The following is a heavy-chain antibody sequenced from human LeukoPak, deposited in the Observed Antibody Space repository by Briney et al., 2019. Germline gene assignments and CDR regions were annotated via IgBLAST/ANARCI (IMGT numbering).Heavy chain of an antibody. D-gene: IGHD6-19*01. J-gene: IGHJ4*02. CDR2: IYYSGST. V-gene: IGHV4-39*01. CDR1: GGSISSGSYY. CDR3: AKDAGIAVAGSY. Sequence: SETLSRTCTVSGGSISSGSYYWGWIRQPPGKGLEWIGSIYYSGSTYYNPSLKSRVTISVDTSKNQFSLKLSSVTAADTAVYYCAKDAGIAVAGSYWGQGTLVTVSS.